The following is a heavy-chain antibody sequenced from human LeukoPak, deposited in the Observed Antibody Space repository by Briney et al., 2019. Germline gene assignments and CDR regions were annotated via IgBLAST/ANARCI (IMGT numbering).Heavy chain of an antibody. J-gene: IGHJ4*02. V-gene: IGHV1-69*01. CDR2: IIPIFGTA. Sequence: SVKVYCKASGGTFSSYDISWVRRAPGQGLEWMGGIIPIFGTANYAQKFQGRVTITADESTSTASMELSSLRSEDTAVYYCARIFKGANYDYWGQGTLVTVAS. CDR3: ARIFKGANYDY. CDR1: GGTFSSYD.